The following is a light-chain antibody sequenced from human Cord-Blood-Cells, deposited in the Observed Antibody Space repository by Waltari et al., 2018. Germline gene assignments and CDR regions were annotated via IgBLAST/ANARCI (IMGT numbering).Light chain of an antibody. J-gene: IGLJ2*01. CDR2: EVS. CDR3: SSYTSSSTVV. V-gene: IGLV2-18*02. CDR1: SSDVGSYNR. Sequence: QSALTQPPSVSGSPGQSVTISCTGTSSDVGSYNRVSWYQQPPGTAPKLMIYEVSNRPAGVPGRVSGSKSGNTASLTISGIQAEDEADYYCSSYTSSSTVVFGGGTKLTVL.